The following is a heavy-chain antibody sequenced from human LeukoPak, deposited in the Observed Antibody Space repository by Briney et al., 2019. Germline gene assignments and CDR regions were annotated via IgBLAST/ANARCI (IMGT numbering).Heavy chain of an antibody. Sequence: PSETLSLTCAVSGGSISISNWWSWVRQPPGKGLEWTGVVYPSGSTNYNPSLKSRVTISVDKSKNQFSLKMTSVTAADTALYYCARAGRHYDSSGYYWYFDYWGQGTLVTVSS. D-gene: IGHD3-22*01. CDR3: ARAGRHYDSSGYYWYFDY. CDR1: GGSISISNW. CDR2: VYPSGST. J-gene: IGHJ4*02. V-gene: IGHV4-4*02.